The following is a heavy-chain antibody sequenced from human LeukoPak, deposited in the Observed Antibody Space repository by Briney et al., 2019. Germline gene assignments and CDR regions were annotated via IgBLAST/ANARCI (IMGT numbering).Heavy chain of an antibody. CDR3: ARGGEPLAHTYYFDY. D-gene: IGHD1-14*01. CDR2: IYTNGTT. Sequence: SETLSLTCTVSGGPISSYYWSWIRQPAGKGLELIGRIYTNGTTNYNPSLKSRVTISVDTSKNQFSLKLSSVTAADTAVYYCARGGEPLAHTYYFDYWGQGTLVTVSS. V-gene: IGHV4-4*07. CDR1: GGPISSYY. J-gene: IGHJ4*02.